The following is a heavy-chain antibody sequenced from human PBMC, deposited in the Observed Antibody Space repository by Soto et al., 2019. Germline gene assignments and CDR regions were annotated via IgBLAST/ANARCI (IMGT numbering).Heavy chain of an antibody. J-gene: IGHJ3*02. CDR3: GGVDTAYAFDI. D-gene: IGHD5-18*01. CDR1: GYTFTSYA. CDR2: INAGNGNT. V-gene: IGHV1-3*01. Sequence: QVQLVQSGAEVKKPGASVKVSCKASGYTFTSYAMHWVRQAPGQRLEWMGWINAGNGNTKYSQKFQGRVTITRDTSASTAYMELSSLRSEDTAVYYCGGVDTAYAFDIWGQGTMVTVSS.